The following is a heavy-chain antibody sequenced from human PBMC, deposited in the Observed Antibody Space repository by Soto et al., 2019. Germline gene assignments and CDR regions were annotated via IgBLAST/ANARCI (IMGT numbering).Heavy chain of an antibody. V-gene: IGHV4-39*01. D-gene: IGHD2-15*01. Sequence: LPETLSLPCTFSGGSISSDSFYWAWIRQPPGKGLEWIGIIYYSGDTYYTPSLAGRLTMSVDTSNQFSLTLRSVTAADTALYYCARNQPQRYCSGGTCRPAYGMDVWGQGTTVTVSS. CDR3: ARNQPQRYCSGGTCRPAYGMDV. J-gene: IGHJ6*02. CDR1: GGSISSDSFY. CDR2: IYYSGDT.